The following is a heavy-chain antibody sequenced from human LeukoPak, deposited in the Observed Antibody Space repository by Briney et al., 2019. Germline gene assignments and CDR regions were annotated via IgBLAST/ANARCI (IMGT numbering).Heavy chain of an antibody. CDR1: GGSIGSYY. D-gene: IGHD3-22*01. J-gene: IGHJ4*02. Sequence: SETLSLTCTVSGGSIGSYYWSWIRQPPGKGLEWIGYIYYSGSTNYNPSLKSRVTISVDTSKNQFSLKLSSVTAADTAVYYCARDPGGYYDSSGPYFDYWGQGTLVTVSS. CDR2: IYYSGST. CDR3: ARDPGGYYDSSGPYFDY. V-gene: IGHV4-59*01.